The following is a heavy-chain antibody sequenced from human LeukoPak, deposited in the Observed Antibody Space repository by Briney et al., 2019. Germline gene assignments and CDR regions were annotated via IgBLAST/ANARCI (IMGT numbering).Heavy chain of an antibody. Sequence: ASVKVSCKASGYIFTNFGISWVRQARGQGLEWMGWISGYNGNTKYVQKFQGRITFTRDISINTAYMELSSLRSDDTAVYYCARVPTLGIYYYYHYMDVWGKGTTVTVSS. CDR1: GYIFTNFG. V-gene: IGHV1-18*01. CDR3: ARVPTLGIYYYYHYMDV. J-gene: IGHJ6*03. CDR2: ISGYNGNT. D-gene: IGHD7-27*01.